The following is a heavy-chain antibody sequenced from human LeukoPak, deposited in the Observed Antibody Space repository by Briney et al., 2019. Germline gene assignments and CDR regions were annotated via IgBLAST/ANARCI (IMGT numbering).Heavy chain of an antibody. CDR1: GGSISSYY. V-gene: IGHV4-4*07. Sequence: SETLSLTCTVSGGSISSYYWSWLRQPAGKGLEWIGRIYTSGSTNYNPSLKSRVTMSVDTSKNQFSLKLSSVTAADTAVYYCAREPLPGIAAAGTFYFDYWGQGTLVTVSS. CDR2: IYTSGST. D-gene: IGHD6-13*01. J-gene: IGHJ4*02. CDR3: AREPLPGIAAAGTFYFDY.